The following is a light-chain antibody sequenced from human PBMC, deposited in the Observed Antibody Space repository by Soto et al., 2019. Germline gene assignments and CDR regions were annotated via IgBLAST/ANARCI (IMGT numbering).Light chain of an antibody. CDR1: SSNIGNNY. CDR2: DDN. V-gene: IGLV1-51*01. CDR3: GTWDSSLSVVV. J-gene: IGLJ2*01. Sequence: QPVLTQPPSVSAAPGQKVTISCSGSSSNIGNNYVSWYQQFPGTAPNLLIYDDNHRPSGIPDRFSGSKSGTSATLGITGLQTGDEADYYCGTWDSSLSVVVFGGGTKLTVL.